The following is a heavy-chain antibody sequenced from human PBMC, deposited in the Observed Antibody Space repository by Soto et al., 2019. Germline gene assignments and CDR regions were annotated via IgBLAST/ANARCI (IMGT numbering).Heavy chain of an antibody. CDR1: GLIFSAYG. V-gene: IGHV3-23*01. CDR2: IVGSGDRT. CDR3: AKGGDFDY. Sequence: GGSLRLSCAASGLIFSAYGFYWVRQAPGKGLEWVSSIVGSGDRTFYADSVKGRFTISRDNSKNTLYLQMNSPRVEDTAIYYCAKGGDFDYWGQGTLVTVSS. J-gene: IGHJ4*02. D-gene: IGHD1-26*01.